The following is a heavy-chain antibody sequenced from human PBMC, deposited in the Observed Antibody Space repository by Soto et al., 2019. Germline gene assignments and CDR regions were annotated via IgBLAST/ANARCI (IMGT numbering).Heavy chain of an antibody. CDR1: GFTFSSYW. CDR2: INSDGSST. CDR3: ARKPMSSGWYNDYYYGMDV. D-gene: IGHD6-19*01. Sequence: EVQLVESGGGLVQPGGSLRLSCAASGFTFSSYWMHWVRQAPGKGLVWVSRINSDGSSTSYADSVKGRFTISRDNAKNTLYLQMNRLGAEDTAVYYCARKPMSSGWYNDYYYGMDVWGQGTTVTVSS. J-gene: IGHJ6*02. V-gene: IGHV3-74*01.